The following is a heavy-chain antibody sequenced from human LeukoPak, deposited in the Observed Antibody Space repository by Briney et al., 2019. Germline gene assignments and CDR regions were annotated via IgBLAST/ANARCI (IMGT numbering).Heavy chain of an antibody. CDR3: AREGEDGYNLDY. CDR2: ISSNGGST. J-gene: IGHJ4*02. D-gene: IGHD5-24*01. Sequence: GGSLRLSCAASGFTFSSYAMHWVRQAPGKGLEYVSAISSNGGSTYYANSVKGRFTISRDNSMNTLYLQMGSLRAEDMAVYYCAREGEDGYNLDYWGQGTLVTVSS. V-gene: IGHV3-64*01. CDR1: GFTFSSYA.